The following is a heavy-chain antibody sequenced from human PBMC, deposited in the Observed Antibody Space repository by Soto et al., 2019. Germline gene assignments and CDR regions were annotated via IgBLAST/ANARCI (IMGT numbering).Heavy chain of an antibody. J-gene: IGHJ4*02. CDR2: ISSSSSTI. CDR1: GFTFSSYS. Sequence: EVQLVESGGGLVQPGGSLRLSCAASGFTFSSYSMNWVRQAPGKGLEWVSYISSSSSTIYYADSVKGRFTISRDNAKNSLYLQMNGLRAEDTVVYYWARWPHSLWRRTRKYYFDYWGQGTLVTVSS. D-gene: IGHD2-21*01. CDR3: ARWPHSLWRRTRKYYFDY. V-gene: IGHV3-48*01.